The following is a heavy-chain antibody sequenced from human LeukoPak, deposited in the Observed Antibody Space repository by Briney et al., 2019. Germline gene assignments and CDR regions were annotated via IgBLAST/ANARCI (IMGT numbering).Heavy chain of an antibody. CDR3: ARDLEGYCSGGTCYFDY. J-gene: IGHJ4*02. Sequence: ASVKVSCKASGYTFTGYYMHWVRHAPGQGLEWMGWINPNSSGTNYAQKFQGRVTMIRDTSISTAYMELSSLRSDDAAVYYCARDLEGYCSGGTCYFDYWGQGALVTVSS. V-gene: IGHV1-2*02. CDR1: GYTFTGYY. D-gene: IGHD2-15*01. CDR2: INPNSSGT.